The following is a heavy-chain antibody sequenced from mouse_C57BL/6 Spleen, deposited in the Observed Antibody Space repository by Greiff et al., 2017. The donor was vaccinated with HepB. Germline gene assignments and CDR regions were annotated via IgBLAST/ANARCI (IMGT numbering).Heavy chain of an antibody. J-gene: IGHJ1*03. Sequence: DVMLVESGGGLVKPGGSLKLSCAASGFTFSSYTMSWVRQTPEKRLEWVATISGGGGNTYYPDSVKGRFTISRDNAKNTLYLQMSSLRSEDTALYYCARGITSLEYFDVWGTGTTVTVSS. D-gene: IGHD1-1*01. V-gene: IGHV5-9*01. CDR3: ARGITSLEYFDV. CDR1: GFTFSSYT. CDR2: ISGGGGNT.